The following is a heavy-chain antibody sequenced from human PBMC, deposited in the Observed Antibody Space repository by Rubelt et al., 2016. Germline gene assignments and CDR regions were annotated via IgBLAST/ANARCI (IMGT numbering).Heavy chain of an antibody. D-gene: IGHD1-14*01. CDR2: ISIDSSII. CDR3: VIVTPWDYYYMDV. Sequence: EVQLVESGGGLVQPGGSLRLSCAASGFTFSTYSMNWVRQGPGKGLEWVSYISIDSSIIYYADSVKGRFTFSRDNAKNSLYLEMNSLRAEDTAVDYCVIVTPWDYYYMDVWGKGTTVTVSS. V-gene: IGHV3-48*04. J-gene: IGHJ6*03. CDR1: GFTFSTYS.